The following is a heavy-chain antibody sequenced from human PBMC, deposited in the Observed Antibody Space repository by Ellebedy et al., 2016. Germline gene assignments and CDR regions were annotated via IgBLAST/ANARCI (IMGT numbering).Heavy chain of an antibody. D-gene: IGHD5-18*01. CDR1: GGSISSYY. Sequence: SETLSLXXTVSGGSISSYYSSWNRQPPGMGLEWIGYIYYSGSTNYNPSLKSRVTISVDTSKNQFSLKLSSVTAADTAVYYCARDGRYSYGPGWFDPWGQGTLVTVSS. J-gene: IGHJ5*02. CDR2: IYYSGST. V-gene: IGHV4-59*01. CDR3: ARDGRYSYGPGWFDP.